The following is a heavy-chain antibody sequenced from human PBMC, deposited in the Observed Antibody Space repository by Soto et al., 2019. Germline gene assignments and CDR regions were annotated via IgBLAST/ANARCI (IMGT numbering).Heavy chain of an antibody. J-gene: IGHJ6*02. D-gene: IGHD2-2*01. Sequence: SETLSLTCGVSGSSISGGNYFWGWIRQPPGKGLEWIGTIYYRGSTYYNPSLKSRVTISVDTSKNHISLKLSSVTAADTAVYYCTRRDRYCSSDTCFDYGMDVWGQGTTVTVSS. CDR1: GSSISGGNYF. V-gene: IGHV4-39*02. CDR3: TRRDRYCSSDTCFDYGMDV. CDR2: IYYRGST.